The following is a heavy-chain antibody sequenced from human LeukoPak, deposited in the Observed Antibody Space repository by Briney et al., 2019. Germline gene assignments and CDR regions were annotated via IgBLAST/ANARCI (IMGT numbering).Heavy chain of an antibody. Sequence: SGTLSLTCAVSGGSISSSNWWSWVRQPPGKGLEWIGEIYHSGSTNYNPSLKSRVTISVDKSKNQFSLKLSSVTAADTAVYYCARDTGCSSTSCYGIDYWGQGTLVTVSS. D-gene: IGHD2-2*01. CDR1: GGSISSSNW. V-gene: IGHV4-4*02. CDR3: ARDTGCSSTSCYGIDY. CDR2: IYHSGST. J-gene: IGHJ4*02.